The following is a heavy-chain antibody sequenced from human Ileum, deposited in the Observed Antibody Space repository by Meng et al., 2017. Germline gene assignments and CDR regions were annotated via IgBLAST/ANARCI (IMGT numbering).Heavy chain of an antibody. CDR1: GFTFTDSY. Sequence: EVPLVQSGGGLVQPGRSLRLSCAVSGFTFTDSYMTWVRQAPGKGLEWVASINQEGSEKFYVDSVKGRFTISRDNAKNSLYLQMSSLRDEDTAVYYCARDLDYWGPGTLVTVSS. J-gene: IGHJ4*02. CDR2: INQEGSEK. CDR3: ARDLDY. V-gene: IGHV3-7*01.